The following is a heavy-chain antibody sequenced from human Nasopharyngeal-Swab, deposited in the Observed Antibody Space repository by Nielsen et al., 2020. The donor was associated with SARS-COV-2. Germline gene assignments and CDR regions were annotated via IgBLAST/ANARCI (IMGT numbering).Heavy chain of an antibody. CDR3: VKDGYCTNGVCGFDAFDI. J-gene: IGHJ3*02. CDR1: GFPFSRHD. CDR2: ISGGDVST. V-gene: IGHV3-23*01. D-gene: IGHD2-8*01. Sequence: GGSLRLSCAASGFPFSRHDMTWVRQAPGKGLEWVATISGGDVSTYYADSVTGRFTISKDNSENILYLQINSLRAEDTAVYYCVKDGYCTNGVCGFDAFDIWGRGTMVTVSS.